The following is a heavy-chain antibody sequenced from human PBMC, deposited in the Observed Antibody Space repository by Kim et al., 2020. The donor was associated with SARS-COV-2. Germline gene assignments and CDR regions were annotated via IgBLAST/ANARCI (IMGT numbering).Heavy chain of an antibody. J-gene: IGHJ2*01. CDR3: ARGGASSKYFDL. Sequence: SETLSLTCTASGGSISGYYWSWIRQPAGKGPEWIGHVYTSGSTQYNPSLRSRVTMSVDASKNQFSLKMSSVTAADTAVNYCARGGASSKYFDLWGRGTLVTVSS. D-gene: IGHD2-2*01. CDR1: GGSISGYY. V-gene: IGHV4-4*07. CDR2: VYTSGST.